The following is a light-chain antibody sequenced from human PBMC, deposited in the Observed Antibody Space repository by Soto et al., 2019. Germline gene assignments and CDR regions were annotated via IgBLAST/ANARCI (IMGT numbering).Light chain of an antibody. V-gene: IGKV1-39*01. J-gene: IGKJ1*01. CDR2: AAS. Sequence: IQLTQSPSFLAASVGERVTITCRASQGISSYLNWYQQKPGKAPKLLIYAASSLQSGVPSRFSGSRSGPDFTLTISSLQPEDFATYYCQQSYSSPPTFGQGTKVDIK. CDR3: QQSYSSPPT. CDR1: QGISSY.